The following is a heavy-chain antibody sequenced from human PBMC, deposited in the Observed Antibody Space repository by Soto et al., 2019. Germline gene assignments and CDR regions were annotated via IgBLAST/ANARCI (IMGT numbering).Heavy chain of an antibody. V-gene: IGHV1-69*13. CDR2: IIPIFGTA. J-gene: IGHJ5*02. CDR1: GGTFSSYA. CDR3: ARAVAGANWSDP. D-gene: IGHD6-19*01. Sequence: SVKVSCKASGGTFSSYAISWVRQAPGQGLEWMGGIIPIFGTANYAQKFQGRVTITADESTSTAYMELSSLRSEDTAVYYCARAVAGANWSDPWGQGTLVTVSS.